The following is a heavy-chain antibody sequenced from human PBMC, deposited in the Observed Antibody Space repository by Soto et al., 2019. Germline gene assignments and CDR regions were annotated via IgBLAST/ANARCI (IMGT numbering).Heavy chain of an antibody. D-gene: IGHD6-13*01. J-gene: IGHJ4*02. CDR3: ARGGQAAGCFDY. CDR2: IWYDGSNK. CDR1: GFTFSSYG. V-gene: IGHV3-33*01. Sequence: QVQLVESGGGVVQPGRSLRLSCAASGFTFSSYGMHWVRQAPGKGLEWVAVIWYDGSNKYYADSVKGRFTISRDNSKHTLYLQMNSLRAEDTAVYYCARGGQAAGCFDYWGQGTLVTVSS.